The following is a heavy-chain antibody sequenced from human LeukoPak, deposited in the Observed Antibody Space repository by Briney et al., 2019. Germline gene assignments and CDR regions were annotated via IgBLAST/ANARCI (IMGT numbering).Heavy chain of an antibody. CDR1: GGSISSYY. CDR2: IYYSGST. J-gene: IGHJ4*02. V-gene: IGHV4-59*01. CDR3: ARDLNYFDY. Sequence: SETLSLTCTVSGGSISSYYWSWIRQPPGKGLEWIGYIYYSGSTNYNPSLKSRVTISVDTSKNQFSLKLSSVTAADTAVYYCARDLNYFDYWGQGTLVTVSS.